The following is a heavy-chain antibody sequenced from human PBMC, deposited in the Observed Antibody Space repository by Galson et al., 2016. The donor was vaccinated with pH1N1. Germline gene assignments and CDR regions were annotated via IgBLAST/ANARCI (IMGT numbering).Heavy chain of an antibody. V-gene: IGHV3-23*01. CDR2: ISGSGGRK. CDR3: AKGGYCDYGLDVFYI. Sequence: SLRLSCAASGSNSDYNMNWVRLAPGKGLEWVSSISGSGGRKHYADSVQGRFIISRDNSKNTVYLQMNSLRAGDTDLYFCAKGGYCDYGLDVFYISGQGTMVIVSS. J-gene: IGHJ3*02. CDR1: GSNSDYN. D-gene: IGHD4-17*01.